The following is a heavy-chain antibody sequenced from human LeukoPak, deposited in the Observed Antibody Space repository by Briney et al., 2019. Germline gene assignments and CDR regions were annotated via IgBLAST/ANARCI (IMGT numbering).Heavy chain of an antibody. V-gene: IGHV1-18*01. Sequence: GASVKVSCTASGYTFTSYGISWVRQAPGQGLEWMGWISAYNGNTNYAQKLQGRVTMTTDTSTSTAYMELRSLRSDDTAVYYCARSLEGHYYDSSGPDAFDIWGQGTMVTVSS. D-gene: IGHD3-22*01. J-gene: IGHJ3*02. CDR1: GYTFTSYG. CDR2: ISAYNGNT. CDR3: ARSLEGHYYDSSGPDAFDI.